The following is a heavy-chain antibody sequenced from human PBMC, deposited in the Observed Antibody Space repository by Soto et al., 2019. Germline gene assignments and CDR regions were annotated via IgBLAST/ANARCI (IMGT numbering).Heavy chain of an antibody. V-gene: IGHV1-18*04. D-gene: IGHD3-3*01. J-gene: IGHJ6*02. CDR2: ISAYNGNT. CDR3: ARDSVLRFLVWLGVAYYGMDV. Sequence: QVQLVQSGAEVKKPGASVKVSCKASGYTFTSYGISWVRQAPGQGLEWMGWISAYNGNTNYAQKLQGRVTMTTDTSTSTAYMEMRSLRSDDTAVYYCARDSVLRFLVWLGVAYYGMDVWGQGTTVTVSS. CDR1: GYTFTSYG.